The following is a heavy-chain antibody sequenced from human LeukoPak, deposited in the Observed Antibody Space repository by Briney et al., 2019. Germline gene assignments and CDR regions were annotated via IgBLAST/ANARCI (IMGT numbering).Heavy chain of an antibody. CDR3: ARDLHEEAVAGGNWFDP. V-gene: IGHV4-59*01. D-gene: IGHD6-19*01. J-gene: IGHJ5*02. Sequence: PSETLSLTCTVSGGSISSYYWSWIRQPPGKGLEWIGYIYYSGSTNYNSSLKSRVTISVDTSKNQFSLKLSSVTAADTAVYYCARDLHEEAVAGGNWFDPWGQGTLVTVSS. CDR1: GGSISSYY. CDR2: IYYSGST.